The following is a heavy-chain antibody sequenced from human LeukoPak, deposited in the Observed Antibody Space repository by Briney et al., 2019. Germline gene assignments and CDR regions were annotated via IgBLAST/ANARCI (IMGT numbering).Heavy chain of an antibody. CDR2: ITSSSSYI. CDR3: ARDPYSGNYGAYYYYYMDV. V-gene: IGHV3-21*06. CDR1: GFTFISYW. J-gene: IGHJ6*03. Sequence: MPGGSLRLSCAASGFTFISYWMNWVRQAPGKGLEWVSSITSSSSYIYYADSVKGRFTISRDNAKNSLYLQMDSLRVEDTAEYYCARDPYSGNYGAYYYYYMDVWGKGTTVTVSS. D-gene: IGHD1-26*01.